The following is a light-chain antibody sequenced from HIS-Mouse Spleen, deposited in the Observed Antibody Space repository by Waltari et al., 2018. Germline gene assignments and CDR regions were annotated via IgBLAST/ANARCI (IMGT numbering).Light chain of an antibody. CDR2: KAS. J-gene: IGKJ3*01. CDR1: QSISSW. Sequence: DIQMTQSPSTLSASVGDRVTITCRASQSISSWLAWYQQKPGKAPKLLSYKASSLESGVPSRFSGSGSGTEFTLTISSLQPDDFATYYCQQYNSYSPITFGPGTKVDIK. CDR3: QQYNSYSPIT. V-gene: IGKV1-5*03.